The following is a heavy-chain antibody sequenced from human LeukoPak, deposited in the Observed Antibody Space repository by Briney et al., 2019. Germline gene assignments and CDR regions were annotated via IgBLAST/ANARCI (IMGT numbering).Heavy chain of an antibody. J-gene: IGHJ4*02. V-gene: IGHV4-61*02. CDR2: IYTTGST. Sequence: PSETLSLTCTVSGDSISSNNYYWNWIRQPAGKGLEWIGRIYTTGSTNYNPSLKSRVTISVDTSKNQFSLKLSSVTAADTAVYYCARGPVFSLERGSFDYWGQGTLVTVSS. CDR1: GDSISSNNYY. D-gene: IGHD3-10*01. CDR3: ARGPVFSLERGSFDY.